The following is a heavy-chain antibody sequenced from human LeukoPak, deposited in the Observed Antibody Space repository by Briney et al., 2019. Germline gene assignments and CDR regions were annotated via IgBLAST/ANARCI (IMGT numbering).Heavy chain of an antibody. D-gene: IGHD4-11*01. J-gene: IGHJ4*02. Sequence: GGSLRLSCAAPGFTFSDYYMSWIPQAPGKGLEWGSYISSSSSYTNYADSVKGRFTISRDNAKNSLYLQMNSLRAEDTGVYYCASGRYSNYFDYWGQGTLVTASS. V-gene: IGHV3-11*06. CDR1: GFTFSDYY. CDR3: ASGRYSNYFDY. CDR2: ISSSSSYT.